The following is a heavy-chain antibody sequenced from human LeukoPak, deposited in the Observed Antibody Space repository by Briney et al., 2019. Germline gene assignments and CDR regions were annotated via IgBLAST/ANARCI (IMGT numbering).Heavy chain of an antibody. CDR3: AKDRNPYYDFWSGYYGDY. V-gene: IGHV3-30*02. CDR1: GFTFSSYG. CDR2: IRYDGSNK. D-gene: IGHD3-3*01. Sequence: SGGSLRLSCAASGFTFSSYGMHWVRQAPGKGLEWVAFIRYDGSNKYYADSVKGRFTISRDSSKNTLHLQMNSLRAEDTAVYYCAKDRNPYYDFWSGYYGDYWGQGTLVTVSS. J-gene: IGHJ4*02.